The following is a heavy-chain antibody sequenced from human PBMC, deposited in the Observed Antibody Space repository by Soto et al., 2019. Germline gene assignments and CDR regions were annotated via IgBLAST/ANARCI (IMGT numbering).Heavy chain of an antibody. CDR3: AHRYRKRFDP. J-gene: IGHJ5*02. Sequence: QITLKESGPALVKPTQTLTLTCTLSGLSLRTDGVRVGWIRQTPGKALEWLAIIYWDDDKLYNPSLNNRLTITKDTSKDQVVLTMTNMDRVDTGTYYCAHRYRKRFDPWGQGIQVTVSS. D-gene: IGHD3-16*02. CDR1: GLSLRTDGVR. V-gene: IGHV2-5*02. CDR2: IYWDDDK.